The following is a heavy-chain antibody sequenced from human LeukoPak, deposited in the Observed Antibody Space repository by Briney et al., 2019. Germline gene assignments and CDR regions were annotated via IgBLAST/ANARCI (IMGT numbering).Heavy chain of an antibody. CDR1: GFPFSNHD. D-gene: IGHD4-23*01. J-gene: IGHJ4*02. CDR3: AKGPWKVVSFRGTPDDFDY. V-gene: IGHV3-13*01. CDR2: IGIAGDT. Sequence: RGSLRLSCAASGFPFSNHDMHWVRQSAGKGLEWVSRIGIAGDTFSLGSVKGRFTISRDNSKNTLYLQMNSLRAEDTAVYYCAKGPWKVVSFRGTPDDFDYWGQGTLVTVSS.